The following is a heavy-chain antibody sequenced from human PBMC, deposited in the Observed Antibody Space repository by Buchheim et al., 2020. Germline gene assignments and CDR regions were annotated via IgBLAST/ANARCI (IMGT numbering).Heavy chain of an antibody. V-gene: IGHV3-30-3*01. CDR3: ARVVPAAKYYYYYGMDV. D-gene: IGHD2-2*01. J-gene: IGHJ6*02. Sequence: QVHLVESGGGVVHPGRSLRLSCAASGFTFSDYAMHWVRQAPGKGLEWVAVVSYEGSNTYHADSVKGRFTISRDNSKNRLYLQMNSLRAEDTAVYYCARVVPAAKYYYYYGMDVWGQGTT. CDR1: GFTFSDYA. CDR2: VSYEGSNT.